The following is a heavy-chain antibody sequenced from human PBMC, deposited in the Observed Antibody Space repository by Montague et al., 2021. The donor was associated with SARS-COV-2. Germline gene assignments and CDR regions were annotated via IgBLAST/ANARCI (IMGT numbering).Heavy chain of an antibody. Sequence: CAISGDSVYSNSAAWNWIRQSPSRGLEWLGRTYYRSKWYNDYAVSVKSRITINPDTSKNQFSLQLSSVTPEDTAVYYCARGGWGAPGTGRLFDYWGQGTLVTVSS. J-gene: IGHJ4*02. D-gene: IGHD3-10*01. V-gene: IGHV6-1*01. CDR3: ARGGWGAPGTGRLFDY. CDR2: TYYRSKWYN. CDR1: GDSVYSNSAA.